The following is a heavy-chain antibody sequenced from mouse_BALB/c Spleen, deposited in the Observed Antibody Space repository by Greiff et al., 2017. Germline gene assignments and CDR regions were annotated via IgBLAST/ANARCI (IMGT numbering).Heavy chain of an antibody. D-gene: IGHD2-1*01. J-gene: IGHJ3*01. CDR1: GFAFSSYD. CDR3: ARHIYYGNYVAWFAY. Sequence: DVHLVESGGGLVKPGGSLKLSCAASGFAFSSYDMSWVRQTPEKRLEWVAYISSGGGSTYYPDTVKGRFTISRDNAKNTLYLQMSSLKSEDTAMYYCARHIYYGNYVAWFAYWGQGTLVTVSA. CDR2: ISSGGGST. V-gene: IGHV5-12-1*01.